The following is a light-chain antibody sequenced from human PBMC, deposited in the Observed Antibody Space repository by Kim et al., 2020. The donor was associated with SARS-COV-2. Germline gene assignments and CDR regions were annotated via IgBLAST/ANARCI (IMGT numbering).Light chain of an antibody. V-gene: IGKV3-20*01. CDR1: QSVSSNY. J-gene: IGKJ1*01. CDR3: QQYSSSPAT. CDR2: GAS. Sequence: EIVLTQSPGTLSLYPGERATLSCRASQSVSSNYLAWYQQKPGQAPRLLIYGASSRATGIPDRFSGSGSGTDFTLTITRLEPEDFAVYYCQQYSSSPATFGQGTQVDIQ.